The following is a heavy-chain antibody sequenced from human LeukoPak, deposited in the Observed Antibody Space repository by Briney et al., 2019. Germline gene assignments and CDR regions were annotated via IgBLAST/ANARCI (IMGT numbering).Heavy chain of an antibody. V-gene: IGHV4-59*01. CDR1: SGSISSYY. Sequence: KPSETLSLTCTVSSGSISSYYWSRIRQPPGKGLEWIGYIYNRRSTNYNPSLKSRVTISIDTSKNQFSLKLSSVTAAHTAVYYCASPTSISGAFDIWGQGTMVTVSS. J-gene: IGHJ3*02. CDR2: IYNRRST. CDR3: ASPTSISGAFDI. D-gene: IGHD6-6*01.